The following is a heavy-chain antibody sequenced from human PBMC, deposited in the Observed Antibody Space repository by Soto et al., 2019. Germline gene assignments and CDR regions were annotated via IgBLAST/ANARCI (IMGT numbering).Heavy chain of an antibody. J-gene: IGHJ4*02. D-gene: IGHD6-13*01. CDR2: ISDSGGST. Sequence: GGSLRLSCAASGFTFSSYAMSWVRQAPGKGLEWVSAISDSGGSTYYADSVKGRFTISRDNSKNTLYLQMNSLRAEDTAVYYCAKKGAAAGRRDFDYWGQGTLVTVSS. CDR3: AKKGAAAGRRDFDY. V-gene: IGHV3-23*01. CDR1: GFTFSSYA.